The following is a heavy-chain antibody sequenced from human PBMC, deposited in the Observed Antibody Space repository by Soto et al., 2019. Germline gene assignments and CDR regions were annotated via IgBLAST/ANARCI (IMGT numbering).Heavy chain of an antibody. V-gene: IGHV6-1*01. J-gene: IGHJ5*02. CDR3: ARDLDSSNWYNYLGP. CDR2: TYYRSKWYN. D-gene: IGHD6-13*01. CDR1: GDSVSSNIAA. Sequence: SQTISLTCAISGDSVSSNIAAWNWIRQSPSRGLEWLGRTYYRSKWYNDYAVSVKSRITINPDTSKNQFSLQLNSVTPEDTAVYNCARDLDSSNWYNYLGPWGQGTVVTSSS.